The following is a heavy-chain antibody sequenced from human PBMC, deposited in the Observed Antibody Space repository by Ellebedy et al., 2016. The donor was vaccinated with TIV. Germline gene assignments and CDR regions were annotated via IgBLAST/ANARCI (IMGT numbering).Heavy chain of an antibody. Sequence: GESLKISCAASGFTFSSYWIHWVRQAPGEGLAWVSRINPDGSTTTYADSVKGRFTISRDNAENTLYLQMNSLRAEDTAVYYCARSAYYGGKGYYFDYWGQGTLVTVSS. CDR1: GFTFSSYW. V-gene: IGHV3-74*01. D-gene: IGHD4-23*01. J-gene: IGHJ4*02. CDR2: INPDGSTT. CDR3: ARSAYYGGKGYYFDY.